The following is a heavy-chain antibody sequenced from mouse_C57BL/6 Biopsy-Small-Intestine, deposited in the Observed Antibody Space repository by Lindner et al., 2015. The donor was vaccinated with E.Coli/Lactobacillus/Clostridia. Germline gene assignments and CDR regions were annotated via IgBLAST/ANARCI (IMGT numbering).Heavy chain of an antibody. J-gene: IGHJ4*01. CDR1: GYSFTNYG. CDR2: INAGNGNT. D-gene: IGHD1-2*01. CDR3: AAERATINLLDY. V-gene: IGHV1-66*01. Sequence: SVKVSCKASGYSFTNYGFQWLRQAPGQRPEWMGWINAGNGNTKYSDNFQGRVTFTRDTSASTAYMELSSLRSEDSAVYYCAAERATINLLDYWGQGTLVTVSS.